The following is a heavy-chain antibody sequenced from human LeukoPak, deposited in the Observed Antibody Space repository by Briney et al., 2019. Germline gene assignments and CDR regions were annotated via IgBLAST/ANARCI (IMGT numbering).Heavy chain of an antibody. D-gene: IGHD3-3*01. J-gene: IGHJ3*02. CDR1: GGSFSGYY. V-gene: IGHV4-30-2*01. CDR2: IYHSGST. CDR3: ASRITIFGVVRNAFDI. Sequence: SETLSLTCAVYGGSFSGYYWSWIRQPPGKGLEWIGYIYHSGSTYYNPSLKSRVTISVDRSKNQFSLKLSSVTAADTAVYYCASRITIFGVVRNAFDIWGQGTMVTVSS.